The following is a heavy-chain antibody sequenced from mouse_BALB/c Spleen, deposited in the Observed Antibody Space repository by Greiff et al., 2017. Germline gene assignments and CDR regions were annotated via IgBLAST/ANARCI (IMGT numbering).Heavy chain of an antibody. V-gene: IGHV1S81*02. J-gene: IGHJ3*01. CDR2: INPSNGRT. CDR3: ARFGNSLAY. CDR1: GYTFTSYW. D-gene: IGHD2-1*01. Sequence: QVQLQQSGAELVKPGASVKLSCKASGYTFTSYWMHWVKQRPGQGLEWIGEINPSNGRTNYNEKFKSKATLTVDKSSSTAYMQLSSLTSEDSAVYYCARFGNSLAYWGQGTLVTVSA.